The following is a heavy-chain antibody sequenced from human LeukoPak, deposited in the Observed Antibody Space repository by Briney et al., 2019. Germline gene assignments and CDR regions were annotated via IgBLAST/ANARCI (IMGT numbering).Heavy chain of an antibody. CDR1: GFSFSGYA. J-gene: IGHJ5*02. D-gene: IGHD3-10*01. V-gene: IGHV1-2*02. CDR3: AREGYYGSGSQGNWFDP. Sequence: GGSLRLSCVASGFSFSGYAIHWVRQAPGQGLEWMGWINPNSGGTNYAQKFQGRVTMTRDTSISTAYMELSRLRSDDTAVYYCAREGYYGSGSQGNWFDPWGQGTLVTVSS. CDR2: INPNSGGT.